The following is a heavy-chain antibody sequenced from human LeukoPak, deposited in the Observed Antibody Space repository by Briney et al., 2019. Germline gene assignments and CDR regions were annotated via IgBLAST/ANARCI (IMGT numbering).Heavy chain of an antibody. CDR3: ARVPSGVLYFDY. V-gene: IGHV4-59*01. J-gene: IGHJ4*02. CDR2: IYYSGNT. D-gene: IGHD2-8*01. CDR1: GGSISSYY. Sequence: SETLSLTCTVSGGSISSYYWSWIRQPPGKGLEWIGYIYYSGNTNYNPSLKSRVTISVDTSKNQFSLKLSSVTAADTAVYYCARVPSGVLYFDYWGQGTLVTVSS.